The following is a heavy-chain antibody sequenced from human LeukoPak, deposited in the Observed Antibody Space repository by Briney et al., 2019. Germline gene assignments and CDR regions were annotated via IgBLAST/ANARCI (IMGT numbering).Heavy chain of an antibody. CDR2: IYTSGST. V-gene: IGHV4-4*07. CDR3: ARDRYYYDSSGINYFDY. CDR1: GGSISSYY. J-gene: IGHJ4*02. D-gene: IGHD3-22*01. Sequence: SETLSLTCTVSGGSISSYYWSWIRQPAGKGLEWIGRIYTSGSTNYNPSLKSRVTMSVDTSKNQFSLKLSSVTAADTAVYYCARDRYYYDSSGINYFDYWGQGTLVTVSS.